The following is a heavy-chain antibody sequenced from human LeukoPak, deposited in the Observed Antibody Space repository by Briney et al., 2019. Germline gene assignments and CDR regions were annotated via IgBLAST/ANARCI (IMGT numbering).Heavy chain of an antibody. V-gene: IGHV3-23*01. CDR1: GFTFSSYA. D-gene: IGHD3-3*01. Sequence: PGGSLRLSCAASGFTFSSYAMSWVRQAPGKGLEWVSAISGSGGSTYYADSVKGRFTISRDNSKNTLYLQMNSLRAEDTAVYYCAKGTRLLEWLLPTYYFDYWGQGTLVTVSS. CDR3: AKGTRLLEWLLPTYYFDY. CDR2: ISGSGGST. J-gene: IGHJ4*02.